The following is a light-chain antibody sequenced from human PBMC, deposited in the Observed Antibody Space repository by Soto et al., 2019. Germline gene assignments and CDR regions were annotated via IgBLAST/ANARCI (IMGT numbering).Light chain of an antibody. CDR1: KLGDKY. CDR3: QAWHSSTCV. Sequence: SSELTQPPSVSVSPGQTASITCSGDKLGDKYAFWYQQKPGQSPVLVIYEDTKRPSGIPERFSGSNSGNTATLIISGTQPMDEADYYCQAWHSSTCVFGTGTKLTVL. V-gene: IGLV3-1*01. CDR2: EDT. J-gene: IGLJ1*01.